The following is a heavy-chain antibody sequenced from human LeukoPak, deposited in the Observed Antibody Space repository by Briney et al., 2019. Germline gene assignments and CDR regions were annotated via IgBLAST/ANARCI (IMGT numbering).Heavy chain of an antibody. J-gene: IGHJ4*02. D-gene: IGHD2-15*01. V-gene: IGHV3-23*01. CDR1: GFIFSSYA. CDR2: ISGSGGST. CDR3: ARFGMDAAIDY. Sequence: GGSLRLSCAASGFIFSSYAMSWVRQAPGKGLEWVSAISGSGGSTYYADSVKGRFTISRDNSKNTLYLQMDSLRAEDTAVYYCARFGMDAAIDYWGQGTLVTVSS.